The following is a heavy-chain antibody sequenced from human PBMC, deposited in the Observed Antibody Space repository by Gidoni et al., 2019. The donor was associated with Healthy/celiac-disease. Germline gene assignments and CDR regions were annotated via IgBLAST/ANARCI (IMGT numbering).Heavy chain of an antibody. V-gene: IGHV3-23*01. J-gene: IGHJ4*02. Sequence: VRQAPGKGLEWVSAISGSGGSTYYADSVKGRFTISRDNSKNTLYLQMNSMRAEDTAVYYCAKPLLRGNCPFDYWGREPWSPSPQ. CDR2: ISGSGGST. D-gene: IGHD2-21*02. CDR3: AKPLLRGNCPFDY.